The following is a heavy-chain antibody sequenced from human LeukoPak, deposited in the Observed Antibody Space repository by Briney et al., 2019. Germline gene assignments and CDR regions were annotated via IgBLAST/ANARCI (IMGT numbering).Heavy chain of an antibody. J-gene: IGHJ6*02. CDR3: ARPRSSRGVVEYYYYGMDV. D-gene: IGHD2-21*01. V-gene: IGHV3-13*04. CDR2: IAISGDT. Sequence: GGSLRLSCAASGFTFSNYDMHWVRQVTGKGLEWVSSIAISGDTYSPDSVKGRFTISRENAKNSLFLQMNSLRAEDTAVYYCARPRSSRGVVEYYYYGMDVWGQGTTVTVSS. CDR1: GFTFSNYD.